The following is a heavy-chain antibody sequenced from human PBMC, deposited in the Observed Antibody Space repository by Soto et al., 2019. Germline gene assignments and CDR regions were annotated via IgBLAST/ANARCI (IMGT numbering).Heavy chain of an antibody. CDR3: ARDGGLLTASWHYDL. Sequence: QVQLVQSGADVKKPGTSVKVSCKAAGYSFTNYCMYWVRQAPGQGLEWMGMINPRTGSTRYAQKFQDRVTLTRYTSTTTVYMELSTLISDDTAVYYCARDGGLLTASWHYDLWGPGTLVTVSS. D-gene: IGHD2-15*01. J-gene: IGHJ2*01. CDR1: GYSFTNYC. CDR2: INPRTGST. V-gene: IGHV1-46*01.